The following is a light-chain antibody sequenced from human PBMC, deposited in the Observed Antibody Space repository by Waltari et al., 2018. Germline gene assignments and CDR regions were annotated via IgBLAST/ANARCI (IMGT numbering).Light chain of an antibody. CDR1: QIVSSY. Sequence: EIVLTQSPATLSLSPGERATLSCRASQIVSSYLAWYQQKPGQAPRLLIYDASNRATGIPARFSGSGSGTDFTLTISSLEPEDFAVYYCQQRSNWPPGTFGGGTKVEIK. CDR2: DAS. CDR3: QQRSNWPPGT. V-gene: IGKV3-11*01. J-gene: IGKJ4*01.